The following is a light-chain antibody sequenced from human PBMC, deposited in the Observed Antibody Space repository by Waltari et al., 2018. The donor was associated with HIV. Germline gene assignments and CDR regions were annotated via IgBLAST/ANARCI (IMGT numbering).Light chain of an antibody. CDR1: KLGDKY. CDR2: QDS. J-gene: IGLJ2*01. CDR3: QAV. V-gene: IGLV3-1*01. Sequence: SYELTQPPSVSVSPGQTASITCSGDKLGDKYACWYQQKPGQSPVLVIDQDSKRPSGIPERFSGSNSGNTATLTISGTQAMDEADYYCQAVFGGGTKLTVL.